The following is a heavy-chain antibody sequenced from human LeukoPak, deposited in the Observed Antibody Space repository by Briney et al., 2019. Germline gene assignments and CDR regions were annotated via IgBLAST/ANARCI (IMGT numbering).Heavy chain of an antibody. J-gene: IGHJ4*02. CDR1: GFTFSSYW. Sequence: PGGSLRLSCAASGFTFSSYWVSWVRQAPGKGLEWVANIKQDGSEKYYVDSVKGRFTISRDNSKNTLYLQMGSLRAEDMAVYYCARGGYDYVWGSYLDHFDYWGQGTLVTVSS. CDR3: ARGGYDYVWGSYLDHFDY. V-gene: IGHV3-7*04. CDR2: IKQDGSEK. D-gene: IGHD3-16*02.